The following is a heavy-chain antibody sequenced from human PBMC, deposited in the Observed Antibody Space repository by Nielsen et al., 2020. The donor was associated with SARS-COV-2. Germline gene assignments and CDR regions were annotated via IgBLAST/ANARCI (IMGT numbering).Heavy chain of an antibody. V-gene: IGHV3-7*01. D-gene: IGHD2-21*01. CDR3: ARGRRPIVRLDYYYCLDV. CDR1: GFTFSNHW. J-gene: IGHJ6*03. CDR2: IKQDGGEK. Sequence: GGSLRLSCATSGFTFSNHWMTWVRQAPGKGLEWVANIKQDGGEKYYVDSVKGRFTISRDNSKNSVYLQMNSLRAEDTAVYFCARGRRPIVRLDYYYCLDVWAKGTTVTVSS.